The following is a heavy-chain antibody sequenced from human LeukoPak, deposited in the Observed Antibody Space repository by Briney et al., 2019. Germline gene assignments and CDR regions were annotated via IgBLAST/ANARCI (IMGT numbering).Heavy chain of an antibody. CDR2: ISYDGSNK. CDR1: GFTFSSYA. D-gene: IGHD1-26*01. V-gene: IGHV3-30*01. CDR3: ARGRIVGAKAIDY. Sequence: PGGSLRLSCAASGFTFSSYAMHWVRQAPGKGLEWVAVISYDGSNKHYADSVKGRFTISRDNSKNTLYLQMNSLRAEDTAVYYCARGRIVGAKAIDYWGQGTLVTVSS. J-gene: IGHJ4*02.